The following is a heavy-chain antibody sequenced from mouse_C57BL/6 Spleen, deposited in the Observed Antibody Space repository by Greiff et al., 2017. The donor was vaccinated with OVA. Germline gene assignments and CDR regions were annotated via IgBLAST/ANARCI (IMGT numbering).Heavy chain of an antibody. CDR1: GYTFTSYW. J-gene: IGHJ2*01. CDR3: AMEREGLPFDY. Sequence: QVQLQQPGAELVKPGASVKVSCKASGYTFTSYWMHWVKQRPGQGLEWIGRIHPSDSDTNYNQKFKGKATLTADKSSSTAYMQLSSLTSEDSAVYYCAMEREGLPFDYWGQGTTLTVSS. V-gene: IGHV1-74*01. D-gene: IGHD2-4*01. CDR2: IHPSDSDT.